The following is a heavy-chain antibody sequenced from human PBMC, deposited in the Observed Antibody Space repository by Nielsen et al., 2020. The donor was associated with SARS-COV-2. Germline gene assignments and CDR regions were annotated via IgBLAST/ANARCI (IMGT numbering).Heavy chain of an antibody. J-gene: IGHJ5*02. D-gene: IGHD6-19*01. CDR2: ISSSSSYI. V-gene: IGHV3-21*01. CDR1: GFTFSSYS. Sequence: GGSLRLSCAASGFTFSSYSMNWVRQAPGKGLEWVSSISSSSSYIYYADSVKGRFTISRDNAKNSLYLQMNSLRAEDTAVYYCARDAHGSGWYSSWFDPWGQGTLVTVSS. CDR3: ARDAHGSGWYSSWFDP.